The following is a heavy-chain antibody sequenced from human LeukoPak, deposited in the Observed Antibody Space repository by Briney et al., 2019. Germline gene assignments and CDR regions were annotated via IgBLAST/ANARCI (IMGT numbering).Heavy chain of an antibody. CDR1: GGSISSYY. CDR3: ARSWYSSGVGWFDP. Sequence: ASETLSLTCTVSGGSISSYYWRWIRQPAGKGLEWIGRIYTSGSTNYNPSLKSRVTMSVDTSKNQFSLKLSSVTAADTAVYYCARSWYSSGVGWFDPWGQGTLVTVSS. D-gene: IGHD6-19*01. J-gene: IGHJ5*02. CDR2: IYTSGST. V-gene: IGHV4-4*07.